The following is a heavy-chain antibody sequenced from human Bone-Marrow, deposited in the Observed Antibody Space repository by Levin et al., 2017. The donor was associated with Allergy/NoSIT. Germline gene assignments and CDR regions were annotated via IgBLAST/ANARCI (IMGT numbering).Heavy chain of an antibody. CDR3: ARDSSGAPDY. CDR2: ISAYNGDT. CDR1: GYTFTSYG. Sequence: VASVKVSCKASGYTFTSYGISWVRQAPGQGLEWMGWISAYNGDTNYAQELQGRVTMTTDASTSTAYMELRSLRSDDTAVYFCARDSSGAPDYWGQGTLVTVSS. D-gene: IGHD3-22*01. V-gene: IGHV1-18*01. J-gene: IGHJ4*02.